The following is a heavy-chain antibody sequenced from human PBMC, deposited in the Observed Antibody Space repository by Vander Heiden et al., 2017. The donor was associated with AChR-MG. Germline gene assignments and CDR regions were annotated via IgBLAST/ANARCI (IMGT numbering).Heavy chain of an antibody. CDR1: GFTFSSYA. CDR2: ISGSGGST. J-gene: IGHJ4*02. Sequence: ELQLLASGGCLVHPGRSLRLSCAASGFTFSSYAMSWVRQAPGKGLEWVSAISGSGGSTYYADSVKGRFTISRDNSKNTLYLQMNSLRAEDTAVYYCAKDQPVAATTDWGQGTLVTVSS. D-gene: IGHD6-19*01. CDR3: AKDQPVAATTD. V-gene: IGHV3-23*01.